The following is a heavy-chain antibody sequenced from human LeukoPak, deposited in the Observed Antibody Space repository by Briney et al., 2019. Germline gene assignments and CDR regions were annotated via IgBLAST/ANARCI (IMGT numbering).Heavy chain of an antibody. J-gene: IGHJ3*02. D-gene: IGHD1-26*01. V-gene: IGHV3-48*01. CDR2: ISSSNSYI. CDR1: GFTFSHYS. Sequence: HPGGSLRLSCAASGFTFSHYSMNWVRQAPGKGLEWVSFISSSNSYIYYADSVKGRFTISRDNSKNTLYLQMNSLRAEDTAVYYCARDLGATRAFDIWGQGTMVTVSS. CDR3: ARDLGATRAFDI.